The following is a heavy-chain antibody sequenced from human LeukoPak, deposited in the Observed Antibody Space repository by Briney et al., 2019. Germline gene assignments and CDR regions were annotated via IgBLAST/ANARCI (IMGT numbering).Heavy chain of an antibody. CDR1: GFTFSGYW. CDR3: ARDKIVGPTTLDY. D-gene: IGHD1-26*01. CDR2: IKQDGSEI. V-gene: IGHV3-7*01. Sequence: GGSLRLSCAASGFTFSGYWMSWVRQTPEEGLEWVATIKQDGSEIYYVDSVKGRFTISRDNAGNSLYLQMNSLRADDTAVYYCARDKIVGPTTLDYWGQGTLVTVSS. J-gene: IGHJ4*02.